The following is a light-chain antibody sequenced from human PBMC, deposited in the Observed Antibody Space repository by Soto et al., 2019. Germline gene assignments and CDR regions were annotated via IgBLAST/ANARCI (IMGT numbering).Light chain of an antibody. CDR1: SSDVGGYNY. J-gene: IGLJ1*01. Sequence: QSVLTQPPSASGSPGQSVTISCTGTSSDVGGYNYVSWYQQHPGKAPKLMIYDVTKRPSGVPDRFSGSKSGNTASLTISGLQAEDEADYYCCSYAGSYNYVFGTGTKVTVL. CDR3: CSYAGSYNYV. CDR2: DVT. V-gene: IGLV2-8*01.